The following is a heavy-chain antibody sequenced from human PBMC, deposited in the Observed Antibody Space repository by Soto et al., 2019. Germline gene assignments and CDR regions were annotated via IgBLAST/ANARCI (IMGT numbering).Heavy chain of an antibody. D-gene: IGHD6-13*01. Sequence: EVQLVESGGGLVKPGGSLRLSCAASGFTFSSYSMNWVRQAPGKGLEWVSSISSSSSYIYYADSVKGRFTISRDNAKNSLYLQMNSLRAEDTAMYYCASTNSRSYYMDVWGKGTTVTVSS. CDR1: GFTFSSYS. V-gene: IGHV3-21*01. CDR2: ISSSSSYI. J-gene: IGHJ6*03. CDR3: ASTNSRSYYMDV.